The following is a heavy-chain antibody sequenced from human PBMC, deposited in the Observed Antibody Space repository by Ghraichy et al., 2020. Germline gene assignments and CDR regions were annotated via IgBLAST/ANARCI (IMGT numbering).Heavy chain of an antibody. CDR2: ISWNSCSL. Sequence: GGSLRLSCAASGFTFGAYAMRWVRQAPGKGLEWVSGISWNSCSLAYADSVKGRFTISRDNAKNSLYLQMNRLRAEDTALYYCGTDIRLTIFGLDYWGQGTLVTVSS. D-gene: IGHD3-3*01. J-gene: IGHJ4*02. V-gene: IGHV3-9*01. CDR1: GFTFGAYA. CDR3: GTDIRLTIFGLDY.